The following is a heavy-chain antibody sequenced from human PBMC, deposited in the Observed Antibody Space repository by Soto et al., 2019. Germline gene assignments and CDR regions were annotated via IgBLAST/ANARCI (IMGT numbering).Heavy chain of an antibody. Sequence: SETLSLTCAVSGGSISSGGYSWSWIRQPPGKGLEWIGYIYHSGSTYYNPSLKSRVTISVDRSKNQFSLKLSSVTAADTAVYYWARGGTIDCSSTSCPLLFDPWGQGTLVTVSS. D-gene: IGHD2-2*01. CDR2: IYHSGST. V-gene: IGHV4-30-2*01. CDR3: ARGGTIDCSSTSCPLLFDP. CDR1: GGSISSGGYS. J-gene: IGHJ5*02.